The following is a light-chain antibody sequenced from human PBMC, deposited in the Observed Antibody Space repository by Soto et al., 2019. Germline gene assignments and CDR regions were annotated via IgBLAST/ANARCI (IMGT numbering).Light chain of an antibody. CDR3: ASYTRTTTMV. J-gene: IGLJ2*01. V-gene: IGLV2-14*01. CDR2: DVN. CDR1: ISDIGGYNF. Sequence: QSALTQPASVSGSPGQSITISCTGTISDIGGYNFISWYQHHPGKAPKLVIYDVNTRPSGISYRFSGSKSGNTASLTISGLQAEDEADYYCASYTRTTTMVFGGGNKLTVL.